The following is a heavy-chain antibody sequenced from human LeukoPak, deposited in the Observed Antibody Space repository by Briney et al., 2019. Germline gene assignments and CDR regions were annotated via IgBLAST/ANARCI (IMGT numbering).Heavy chain of an antibody. D-gene: IGHD1-26*01. Sequence: GASVKVSCKASGYTFTSYGISWVRQAPGQGLEWMGWISAYNGNTNYAQKFQGRVTMTRDTSISTAYMELSRLRSDDTAVYYCARDAGSYYVEAFDYWGQGTLVTVSS. V-gene: IGHV1-18*01. CDR3: ARDAGSYYVEAFDY. CDR2: ISAYNGNT. J-gene: IGHJ4*02. CDR1: GYTFTSYG.